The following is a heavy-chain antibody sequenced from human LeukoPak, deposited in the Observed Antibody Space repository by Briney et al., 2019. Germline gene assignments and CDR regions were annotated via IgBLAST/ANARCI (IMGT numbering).Heavy chain of an antibody. CDR3: VSRNYGSSPFDY. D-gene: IGHD4-17*01. V-gene: IGHV3-74*01. CDR1: GFAFNRYW. J-gene: IGHJ4*02. CDR2: ISSDGSNT. Sequence: GGSLRLSCAASGFAFNRYWMHWVRQAPGKGLVWVSRISSDGSNTNYADSVKGRFTISRDNAENTLYLQMDSLTAEDTAVYFCVSRNYGSSPFDYWGQGTLVTVSS.